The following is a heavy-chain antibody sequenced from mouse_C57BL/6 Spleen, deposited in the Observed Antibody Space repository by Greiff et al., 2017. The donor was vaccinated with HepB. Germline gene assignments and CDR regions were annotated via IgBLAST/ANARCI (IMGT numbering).Heavy chain of an antibody. CDR1: GYTFTSYW. V-gene: IGHV1-7*01. J-gene: IGHJ4*01. CDR3: AREGTITTGAMDY. CDR2: INPSSGYT. Sequence: QVHVKQSGAELAKPGASVKLSCKASGYTFTSYWMHWVKQRPGQGLEWIGYINPSSGYTKYNQKFKDKATLTADKSSSTAYMQLSSLTYEDSAVYYCAREGTITTGAMDYWGQGTSVTVSS. D-gene: IGHD1-2*01.